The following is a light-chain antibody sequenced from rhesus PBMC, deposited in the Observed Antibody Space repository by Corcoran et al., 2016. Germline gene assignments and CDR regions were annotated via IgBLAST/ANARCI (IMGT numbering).Light chain of an antibody. V-gene: IGKV1-25*01. CDR1: QGITND. CDR3: QHYYSTPYS. J-gene: IGKJ2*01. Sequence: DIQMTQSPSSLSASVGDRVTITCRASQGITNDLAWDQQKPGETPKLLIYEASSLQSGIPSRFSGIGSGTDFNLTISRLQSEDFATYYCQHYYSTPYSFGQGTKVEIK. CDR2: EAS.